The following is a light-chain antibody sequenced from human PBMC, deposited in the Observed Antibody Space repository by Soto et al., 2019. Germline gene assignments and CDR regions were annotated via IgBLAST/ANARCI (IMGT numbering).Light chain of an antibody. CDR1: SSDVGGYNR. Sequence: QSALTQPPSVSGSPGQSVAISCTGTSSDVGGYNRVSWYQQAPGKAPKLLIYDVSNRPSGGSTRFSGSKSGNTDSLTISGLQAEDEADYYCTSYASGSAYVFGPGTKLTVL. V-gene: IGLV2-18*02. CDR3: TSYASGSAYV. J-gene: IGLJ1*01. CDR2: DVS.